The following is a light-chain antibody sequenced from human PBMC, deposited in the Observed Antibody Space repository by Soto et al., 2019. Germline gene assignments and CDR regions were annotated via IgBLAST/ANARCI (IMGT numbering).Light chain of an antibody. CDR1: QSVGTF. J-gene: IGKJ2*01. V-gene: IGKV3-11*01. CDR2: DTS. CDR3: QHRTTWPRT. Sequence: EVVLPQSPVTLSLSPGERATLSCRASQSVGTFLAWYQQKPGQAPRLIIYDTSNRATGIPARFSGTGSGTDFARTISSVEPEDFSVYFCQHRTTWPRTFGQGTKLDIK.